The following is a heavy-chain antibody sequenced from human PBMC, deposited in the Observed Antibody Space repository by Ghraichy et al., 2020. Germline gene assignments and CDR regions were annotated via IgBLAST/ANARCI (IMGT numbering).Heavy chain of an antibody. D-gene: IGHD6-6*01. CDR2: ISGSGGST. CDR3: AKPQYSSSRPGDY. CDR1: GFTFSSYA. Sequence: GESLNISFAASGFTFSSYAMSWVRQAPGKGLEWVSAISGSGGSTYYADSVKGRFTISRDNSKNTLYLQMNSLRAEDTAVYYCAKPQYSSSRPGDYWGQGTLVTVSS. V-gene: IGHV3-23*01. J-gene: IGHJ4*02.